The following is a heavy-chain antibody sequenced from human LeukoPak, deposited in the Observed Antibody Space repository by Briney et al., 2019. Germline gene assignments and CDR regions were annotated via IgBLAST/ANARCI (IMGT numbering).Heavy chain of an antibody. Sequence: PSETLSLTCTVSGGSISSSSYYWGWIRQPPGNGLEWIGSIYYSGSTYYNPSLKSRVTISVDTSKNQFSLKLSSVTAADTAVYYCARDMAAAAGSWFDPWGQGTLVTVSS. J-gene: IGHJ5*02. V-gene: IGHV4-39*07. CDR2: IYYSGST. D-gene: IGHD6-13*01. CDR3: ARDMAAAAGSWFDP. CDR1: GGSISSSSYY.